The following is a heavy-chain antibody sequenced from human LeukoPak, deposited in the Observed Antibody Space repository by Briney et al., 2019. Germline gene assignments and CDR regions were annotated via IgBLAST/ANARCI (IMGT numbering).Heavy chain of an antibody. J-gene: IGHJ4*02. V-gene: IGHV3-30*02. CDR3: VKARRSSRCDFDS. CDR1: GFTFSRSG. Sequence: GGSLRPSCAASGFTFSRSGMHWVRQAPGKGLEWVVLIRYDGENKYYVDSVKGRFFISRDNSKNTLYLQMNGLKIEDTAVYYCVKARRSSRCDFDSWGQGTLVTVSS. D-gene: IGHD6-19*01. CDR2: IRYDGENK.